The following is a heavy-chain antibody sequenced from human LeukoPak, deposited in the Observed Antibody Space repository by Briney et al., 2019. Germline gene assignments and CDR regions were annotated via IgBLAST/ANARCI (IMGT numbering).Heavy chain of an antibody. CDR2: ISGSGGST. D-gene: IGHD3-10*01. J-gene: IGHJ4*02. V-gene: IGHV3-23*01. CDR1: GFTFSSYD. Sequence: PGGSLRLSCAASGFTFSSYDMSWVRQAPGKGLEWVSAISGSGGSTYYADSVKGRFTISRDNSKNTLYLQMNSLRAEDTAVYYCAKPPGGSGSYYLVYWGQGTLVTVSS. CDR3: AKPPGGSGSYYLVY.